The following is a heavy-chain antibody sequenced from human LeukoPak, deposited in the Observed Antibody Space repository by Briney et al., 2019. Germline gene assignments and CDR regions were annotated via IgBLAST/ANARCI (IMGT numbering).Heavy chain of an antibody. Sequence: ASVTVSCKASGYTFTGYYMNWVRQAPGQGLEWMGWINPNSGGTNYAQKFQGRVTMTRDTSISTAYMELSRLRSDDTAVYYCARRLGSSWVNWFDPWGQGTLVTVSS. D-gene: IGHD6-13*01. V-gene: IGHV1-2*02. J-gene: IGHJ5*02. CDR3: ARRLGSSWVNWFDP. CDR1: GYTFTGYY. CDR2: INPNSGGT.